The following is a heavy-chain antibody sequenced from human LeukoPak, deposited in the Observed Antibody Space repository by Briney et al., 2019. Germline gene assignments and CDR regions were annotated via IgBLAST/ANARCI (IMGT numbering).Heavy chain of an antibody. D-gene: IGHD2-2*01. V-gene: IGHV3-23*01. CDR1: GFTFSSYA. J-gene: IGHJ3*02. Sequence: SGGSLSLSCAASGFTFSSYAMSWVRQAPGKGLEWVSAISGSGGSTYYADSVKGRFTISRDNSKNTLYLQMNSLRAEDTAVYYCANRDAAISAFDIWGQGTMVTVSS. CDR3: ANRDAAISAFDI. CDR2: ISGSGGST.